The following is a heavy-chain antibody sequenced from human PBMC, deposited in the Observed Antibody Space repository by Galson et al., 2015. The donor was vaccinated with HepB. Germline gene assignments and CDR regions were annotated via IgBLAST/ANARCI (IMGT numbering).Heavy chain of an antibody. D-gene: IGHD6-13*01. CDR2: IKQDGSEK. CDR3: ARGAYSSSWYFFSRYYYGMDV. Sequence: SLRLSCAASGSTFSSYWMSWVRQAPGKGLEWVANIKQDGSEKYYVDSVKGRFTISRDNAKNSLYLQMNSLRAEDTAVYYCARGAYSSSWYFFSRYYYGMDVWGQGTTVTVSS. V-gene: IGHV3-7*03. J-gene: IGHJ6*02. CDR1: GSTFSSYW.